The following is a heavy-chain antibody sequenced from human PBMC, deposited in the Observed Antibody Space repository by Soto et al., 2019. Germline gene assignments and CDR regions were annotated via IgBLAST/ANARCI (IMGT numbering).Heavy chain of an antibody. D-gene: IGHD6-6*01. CDR1: GFTFSSYA. CDR2: ISSNGGST. Sequence: HPGGSLRLSCSASGFTFSSYAMHWVRQAPGKGLEYVSAISSNGGSTYYADSVKGRFTISRDNSKNTLYLQMSSLRAEDTAVYYCVKAAQSSSSWGKYYYYYGMDVWGQGTTVTVSS. CDR3: VKAAQSSSSWGKYYYYYGMDV. V-gene: IGHV3-64D*06. J-gene: IGHJ6*02.